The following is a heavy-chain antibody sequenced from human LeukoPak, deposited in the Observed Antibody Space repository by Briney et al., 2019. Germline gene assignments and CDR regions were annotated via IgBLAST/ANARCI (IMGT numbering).Heavy chain of an antibody. D-gene: IGHD5-24*01. CDR1: GGTFSSYA. J-gene: IGHJ3*02. V-gene: IGHV1-69*04. CDR3: ARPLQMAALDAFDI. CDR2: IIPILGIA. Sequence: GASVKVSCKASGGTFSSYAIIWVRQAPGQGLEWMGRIIPILGIANYAQKFQGRVTITADKSTSTAYMELSSLRSEDTAVYYCARPLQMAALDAFDIWGQGTMVTVSS.